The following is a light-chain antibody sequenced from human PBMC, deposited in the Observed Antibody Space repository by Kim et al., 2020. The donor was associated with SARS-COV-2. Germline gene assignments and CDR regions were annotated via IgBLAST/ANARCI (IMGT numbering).Light chain of an antibody. CDR2: GKT. Sequence: SSELTQDPTVSVALGQTVRITCQGDSLRRYFASWYQQKPGQAPLLVVYGKTNRPSGIPNRFSGSTSGNTASLTITGVQAEDEADYYCNSRDSRGNHYVFG. J-gene: IGLJ1*01. CDR1: SLRRYF. CDR3: NSRDSRGNHYV. V-gene: IGLV3-19*01.